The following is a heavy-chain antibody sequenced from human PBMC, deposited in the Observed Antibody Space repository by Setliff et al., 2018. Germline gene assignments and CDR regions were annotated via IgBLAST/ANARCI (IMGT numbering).Heavy chain of an antibody. CDR2: IITNTGKT. CDR1: GYTFSTYG. V-gene: IGHV1-18*01. CDR3: ARFGGSCSSSSCYASDL. D-gene: IGHD2-2*01. J-gene: IGHJ3*01. Sequence: ASVKVSCTASGYTFSTYGLHWVRQAPGQGPEWMGMIITNTGKTSYAQKFQGRVTMTTDTSTGTGYMELRSLRSDDTAVYFCARFGGSCSSSSCYASDLWGQGTMVTVSS.